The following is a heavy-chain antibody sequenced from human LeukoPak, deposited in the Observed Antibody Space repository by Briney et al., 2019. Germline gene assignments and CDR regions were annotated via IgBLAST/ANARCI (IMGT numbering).Heavy chain of an antibody. D-gene: IGHD2-2*02. J-gene: IGHJ5*02. V-gene: IGHV3-30-3*01. CDR1: GFTFSSYA. CDR2: ISYDGSNK. Sequence: PGRSLRLSCAASGFTFSSYAMHWVRQAPGKGLEWVAVISYDGSNKYYADSVKGRFTISGDNSKNTLYLQMNSLRAEDTAVYYCARDRVADCSSTSCYTPYNWFDPWGQGTLVTVSS. CDR3: ARDRVADCSSTSCYTPYNWFDP.